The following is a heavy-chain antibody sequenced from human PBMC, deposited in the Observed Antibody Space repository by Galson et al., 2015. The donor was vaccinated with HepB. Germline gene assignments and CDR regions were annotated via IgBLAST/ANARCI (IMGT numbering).Heavy chain of an antibody. CDR3: ARVTDASGLFDY. CDR1: GDSVSSSSAT. V-gene: IGHV6-1*01. CDR2: TYYRSKWYN. Sequence: CAISGDSVSSSSATWNWIRQSPSRGLEWLGRTYYRSKWYNHYAVSVESRITFNPDTSKNQFSLQLNSVTPEDTAVYHCARVTDASGLFDYWGQGTLVTVSS. D-gene: IGHD6-19*01. J-gene: IGHJ4*02.